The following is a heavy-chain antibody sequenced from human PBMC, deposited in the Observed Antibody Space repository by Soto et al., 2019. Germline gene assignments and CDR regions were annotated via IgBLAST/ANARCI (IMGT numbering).Heavy chain of an antibody. CDR1: GFTFSSYA. V-gene: IGHV3-30-3*01. CDR2: ISYDGSNK. D-gene: IGHD6-6*01. Sequence: GGSLSLSCAASGFTFSSYAMHWVRQAPGKGLEWVAVISYDGSNKYYADSVKGRFTISRDNSKNTLYLQMNSLRAEDTAVYYCAREGIAARQYGMDVWGQGTTVTVSS. CDR3: AREGIAARQYGMDV. J-gene: IGHJ6*02.